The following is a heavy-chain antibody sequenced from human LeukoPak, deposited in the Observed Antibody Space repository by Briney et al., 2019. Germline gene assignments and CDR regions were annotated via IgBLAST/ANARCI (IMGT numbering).Heavy chain of an antibody. Sequence: SETLSLTCSVPGGSLNSFTHYWGGIRQPPGKGLEWIGCIFSSGSTYYNPSLQSRVAISLDTSKNQFALKLTSVTAADTAVYYCARGLAHGGIANWFDPWGQGTLVIVSS. D-gene: IGHD2-21*01. CDR3: ARGLAHGGIANWFDP. V-gene: IGHV4-39*06. CDR2: IFSSGST. J-gene: IGHJ5*02. CDR1: GGSLNSFTHY.